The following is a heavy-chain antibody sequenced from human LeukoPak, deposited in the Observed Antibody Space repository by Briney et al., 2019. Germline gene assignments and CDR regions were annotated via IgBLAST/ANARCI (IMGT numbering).Heavy chain of an antibody. Sequence: SVKVSCKASGGTFSSYAISWVRQAPGQGLEWMGGIIPIFGTANYAQKFQGRVTITTDESTSTAYMELSSLRSEDTAVYYCARPSDSSGYYYYYYMDVWGKGTTVTVFS. J-gene: IGHJ6*03. CDR3: ARPSDSSGYYYYYYMDV. CDR1: GGTFSSYA. V-gene: IGHV1-69*05. D-gene: IGHD3-22*01. CDR2: IIPIFGTA.